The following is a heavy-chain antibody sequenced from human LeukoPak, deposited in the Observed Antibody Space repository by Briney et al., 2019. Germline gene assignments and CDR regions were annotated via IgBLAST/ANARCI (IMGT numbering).Heavy chain of an antibody. V-gene: IGHV4-61*01. Sequence: SETLSLTCTVSGGSASSGSYYWSWIRQPPGKGLERIGYIYYSGSTNYNPSLKSRVTISVDTSRNQFSLKLSSVTAADTAVYYCARSFGSGSYFFDYWGQGTLVTVSS. CDR3: ARSFGSGSYFFDY. D-gene: IGHD3-10*01. J-gene: IGHJ4*02. CDR2: IYYSGST. CDR1: GGSASSGSYY.